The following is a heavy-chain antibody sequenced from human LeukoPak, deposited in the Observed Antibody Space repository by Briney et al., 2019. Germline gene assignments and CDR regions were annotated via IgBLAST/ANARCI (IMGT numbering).Heavy chain of an antibody. D-gene: IGHD6-19*01. V-gene: IGHV1-2*02. Sequence: GASVKVSCKASGYTFTSYGISWVRQAPGQGLEWMGWINPNSGGTKSAQTFQGRVTMTRDTSITTAYMELSSLISDDTAVYYCARGMGFSSGWYIDNWGQGTLITVSS. J-gene: IGHJ4*02. CDR1: GYTFTSYG. CDR3: ARGMGFSSGWYIDN. CDR2: INPNSGGT.